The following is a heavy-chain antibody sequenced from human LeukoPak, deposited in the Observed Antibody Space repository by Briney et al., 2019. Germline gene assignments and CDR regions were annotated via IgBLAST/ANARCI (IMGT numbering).Heavy chain of an antibody. CDR2: INSDGSST. Sequence: GGSLRLSCAASGFTFSTYWMDWVRQAPGKGLVWVSRINSDGSSTGYADSVKGRFTISRDNAKNTLSLQMSSLRAEDTAVYYCVRAGYRDAYNLWGQGTLVTVSS. CDR3: VRAGYRDAYNL. V-gene: IGHV3-74*01. D-gene: IGHD5-24*01. CDR1: GFTFSTYW. J-gene: IGHJ4*02.